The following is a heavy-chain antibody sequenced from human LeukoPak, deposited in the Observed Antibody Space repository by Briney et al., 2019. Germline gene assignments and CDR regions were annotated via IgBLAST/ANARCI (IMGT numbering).Heavy chain of an antibody. J-gene: IGHJ3*02. CDR3: AKGADTGGYDAFDI. V-gene: IGHV3-30*18. CDR2: ISYHGSNK. D-gene: IGHD1-1*01. CDR1: GFTFSSYG. Sequence: PGGSLRLSCAASGFTFSSYGMHWVRQAPGKGLEWVAVISYHGSNKYYADSVKGRFTISRDNSKNTLYLQMNSLRAEDTAVYYCAKGADTGGYDAFDIWGQGTMVTVSS.